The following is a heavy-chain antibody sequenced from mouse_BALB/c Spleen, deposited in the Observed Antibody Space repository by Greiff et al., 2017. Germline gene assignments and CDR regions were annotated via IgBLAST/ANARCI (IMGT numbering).Heavy chain of an antibody. Sequence: EVKLQESGPGLVKPSQSLSLTCTVTGYSITSDYAWNWIRQFPGNKLEWMGYISYSGSTSYNPSLKSRISITRDTSKNQFFLQLNSVTTEDTATYYCARRSPLWYFDVWGAGTTVTVSS. V-gene: IGHV3-2*02. J-gene: IGHJ1*01. CDR3: ARRSPLWYFDV. CDR1: GYSITSDYA. D-gene: IGHD1-1*01. CDR2: ISYSGST.